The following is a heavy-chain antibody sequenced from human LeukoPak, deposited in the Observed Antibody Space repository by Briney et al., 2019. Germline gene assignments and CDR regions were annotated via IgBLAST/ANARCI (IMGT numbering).Heavy chain of an antibody. CDR3: ARGYSDYCSGGSCYFRYYYYYMDV. V-gene: IGHV4-59*12. D-gene: IGHD2-15*01. J-gene: IGHJ6*03. CDR1: GGSISSYY. Sequence: SETLSLTCTVSGGSISSYYWSWIRQPPGKGLEWIGYISYSGSTNYNPSLKSRVTISIDTSKNQFSLKLSSVTAADTAVYYCARGYSDYCSGGSCYFRYYYYYMDVWGKGTTVTVSS. CDR2: ISYSGST.